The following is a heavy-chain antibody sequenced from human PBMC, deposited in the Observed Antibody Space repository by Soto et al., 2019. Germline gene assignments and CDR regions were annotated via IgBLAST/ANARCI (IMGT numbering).Heavy chain of an antibody. CDR3: ARFGSGYDSDY. CDR2: ISSSSSYT. CDR1: GFTFSDYY. J-gene: IGHJ4*02. D-gene: IGHD5-12*01. V-gene: IGHV3-11*06. Sequence: GGSLRLSCAASGFTFSDYYMSWIRQAPGKGLEWVSYISSSSSYTNYADSVKGRFTISRDNAKNSLYLQMNSMRAEDTAVYYCARFGSGYDSDYWGQGTLVTVSS.